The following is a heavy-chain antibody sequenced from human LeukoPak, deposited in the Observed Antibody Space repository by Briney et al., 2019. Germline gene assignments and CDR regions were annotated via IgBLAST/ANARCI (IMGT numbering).Heavy chain of an antibody. J-gene: IGHJ4*02. V-gene: IGHV1-3*01. D-gene: IGHD3-10*01. Sequence: ASVKVSCKASGYTFTSYAMHWVRQAPGQRLEWMGWINAGNGNTKYSQKFQGRVTITRDTSASTAYMELSSLRSEDTAVYYCARDLPTYYYGSGSYGDFDYWGQGTLVTVFS. CDR3: ARDLPTYYYGSGSYGDFDY. CDR2: INAGNGNT. CDR1: GYTFTSYA.